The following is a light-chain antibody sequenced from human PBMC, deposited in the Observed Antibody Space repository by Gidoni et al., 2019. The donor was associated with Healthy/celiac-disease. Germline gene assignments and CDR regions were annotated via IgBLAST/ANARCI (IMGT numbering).Light chain of an antibody. CDR2: WAS. V-gene: IGKV4-1*01. CDR1: QSVLYSSNNKTY. CDR3: QQYYSTPVT. J-gene: IGKJ4*01. Sequence: DIVMTQSPDSLAVSLGERATINCKSSQSVLYSSNNKTYLAWYQQKPGQPPKLLIYWASTRESGVPDRFSGSGSGTDFTLTISSLQAEDVAVYYCQQYYSTPVTFGGXTKVEIK.